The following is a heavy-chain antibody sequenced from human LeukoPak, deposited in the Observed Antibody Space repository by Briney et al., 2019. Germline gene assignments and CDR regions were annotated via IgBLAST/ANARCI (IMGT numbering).Heavy chain of an antibody. CDR1: GFTFSSYD. J-gene: IGHJ6*02. Sequence: GGSLRLSCAASGFTFSSYDMHWVRQATGKGLEWVSAIGTAGDTYYPGSVKGRFTISRENAKNSLYLQMNSPRAGDTAVYYCASGRPDYGMDVWGQGTTVTVSS. CDR2: IGTAGDT. CDR3: ASGRPDYGMDV. V-gene: IGHV3-13*04.